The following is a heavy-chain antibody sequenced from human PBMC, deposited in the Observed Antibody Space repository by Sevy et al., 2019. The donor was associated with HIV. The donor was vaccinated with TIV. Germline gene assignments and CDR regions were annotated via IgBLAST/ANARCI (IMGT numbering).Heavy chain of an antibody. Sequence: ASVKVSCKASGYTFTSYDINWVRQATGQGLEWMGWMNPNSGNTGYAQKFQGRVTMTRNTSISTAYMEPSSLRSEDTAVYYCARAYSSSWYGVYYYYGMDVWGQGTTVTVSS. CDR1: GYTFTSYD. CDR3: ARAYSSSWYGVYYYYGMDV. CDR2: MNPNSGNT. J-gene: IGHJ6*02. V-gene: IGHV1-8*01. D-gene: IGHD6-13*01.